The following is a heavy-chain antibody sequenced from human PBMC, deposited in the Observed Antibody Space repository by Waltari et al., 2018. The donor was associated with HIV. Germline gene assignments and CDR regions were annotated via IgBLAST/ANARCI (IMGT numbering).Heavy chain of an antibody. D-gene: IGHD2-15*01. CDR2: INAGNGNT. CDR3: ARDIPRMGIDY. V-gene: IGHV1-3*01. CDR1: GYTFTSYA. Sequence: QVQLVQSGAEVKKPGASVKVSCKAAGYTFTSYAMHWGRQAPGQRLEWMGWINAGNGNTKYSQKFQGRVTITRDTSASTAYMELSSLRSEDTAVYYCARDIPRMGIDYWGQGTLVTVSS. J-gene: IGHJ4*02.